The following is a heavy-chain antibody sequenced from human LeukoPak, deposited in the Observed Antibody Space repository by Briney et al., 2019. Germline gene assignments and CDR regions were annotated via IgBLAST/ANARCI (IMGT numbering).Heavy chain of an antibody. D-gene: IGHD3-3*01. V-gene: IGHV3-21*01. CDR1: GFTFSSYS. Sequence: PGGSLRLSCAASGFTFSSYSMNWVRQAPGKGLEWVSSFIGSSNYIYYADSVKGRFTISRDNAKNSLYLQMNSLRAEDTAVYYCARGIRFLEWPDDYWGQGTLVTVSS. CDR3: ARGIRFLEWPDDY. J-gene: IGHJ4*02. CDR2: FIGSSNYI.